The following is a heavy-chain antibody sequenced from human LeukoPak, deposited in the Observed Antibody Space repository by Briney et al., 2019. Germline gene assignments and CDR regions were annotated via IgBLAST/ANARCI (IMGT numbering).Heavy chain of an antibody. CDR3: AREYSGTSRGAVDY. J-gene: IGHJ4*02. CDR1: GGSISSSNW. D-gene: IGHD1-26*01. Sequence: SETLSLTCAVSGGSISSSNWWSWVRQLPGKGLEWIGEIYHSGSTNYNPSLKSRVTISVDKSKNQFSLKLSSVTAADTAVYYCAREYSGTSRGAVDYWGQGTLVTVSS. CDR2: IYHSGST. V-gene: IGHV4-4*02.